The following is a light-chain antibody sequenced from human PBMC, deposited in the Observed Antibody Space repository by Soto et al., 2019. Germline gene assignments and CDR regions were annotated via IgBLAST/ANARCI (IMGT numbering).Light chain of an antibody. J-gene: IGKJ2*01. V-gene: IGKV3-20*01. CDR1: QSVDSNF. CDR3: QQYGRSPLMYT. Sequence: ENVWTQSPGTLSLSPGERATLSCRASQSVDSNFLAWYQQKPGQAPRLLIYGASTRAAGVPDRFSGSGSGTDFTLTITRPESEDFAVYYCQQYGRSPLMYTFGQGNKLGVK. CDR2: GAS.